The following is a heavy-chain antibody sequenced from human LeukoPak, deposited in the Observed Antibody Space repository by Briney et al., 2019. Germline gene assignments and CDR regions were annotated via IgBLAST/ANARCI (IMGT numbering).Heavy chain of an antibody. CDR1: GFTFSSYS. Sequence: GGSLRLSCAASGFTFSSYSMNWVRQAPGKGLEWVSYISSSSSTIHYADSVKGRFTISRDNAKNSLYLQMNSLRAEDTAVYYCARKQLGYYHMDVWGKGTTVTVSS. CDR3: ARKQLGYYHMDV. J-gene: IGHJ6*03. D-gene: IGHD6-6*01. CDR2: ISSSSSTI. V-gene: IGHV3-48*01.